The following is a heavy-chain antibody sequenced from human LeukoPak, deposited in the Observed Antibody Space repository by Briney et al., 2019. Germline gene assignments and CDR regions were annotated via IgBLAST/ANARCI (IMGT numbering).Heavy chain of an antibody. J-gene: IGHJ3*02. CDR3: AREYYYGSGSYTAFDI. CDR2: LYHSGST. CDR1: GYSINTGYY. V-gene: IGHV4-38-2*01. D-gene: IGHD3-10*01. Sequence: PSETLSLTCAVSGYSINTGYYWGWIRQPPGKGLEWVGSLYHSGSTYHNPSLKSRVSISVDTSKNQFSLKLTSVTAADTAVYYCAREYYYGSGSYTAFDIWGQGTMVTVSS.